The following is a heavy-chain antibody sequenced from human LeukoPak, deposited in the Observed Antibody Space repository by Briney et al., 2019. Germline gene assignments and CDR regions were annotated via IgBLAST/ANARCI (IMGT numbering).Heavy chain of an antibody. J-gene: IGHJ3*02. D-gene: IGHD4-23*01. Sequence: GESLKISCKGSGYSFTSCWIGWVRQMPGKGLEWMGIIYPGDSDTGYSPSFQGQVTISADKSISTAYLQWSSLKASDTAMYYCARVPFWPGGAFDIWGQGTMVTVSS. V-gene: IGHV5-51*01. CDR3: ARVPFWPGGAFDI. CDR2: IYPGDSDT. CDR1: GYSFTSCW.